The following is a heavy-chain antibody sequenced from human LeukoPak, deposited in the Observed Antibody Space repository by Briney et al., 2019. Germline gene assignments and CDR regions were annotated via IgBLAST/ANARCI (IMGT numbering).Heavy chain of an antibody. J-gene: IGHJ6*03. D-gene: IGHD3-22*01. Sequence: GASVEVSCKAPGYTFTGYYMHWVRQAPGQGLEWMGWINPNSGGTNYAQKFQGRVTMTRDTSISTAYMELSRLRSDDTAVYYCARGLGYYDSSGYYYVDYYYYYMDVWGKGTTVTVSS. CDR1: GYTFTGYY. CDR3: ARGLGYYDSSGYYYVDYYYYYMDV. V-gene: IGHV1-2*02. CDR2: INPNSGGT.